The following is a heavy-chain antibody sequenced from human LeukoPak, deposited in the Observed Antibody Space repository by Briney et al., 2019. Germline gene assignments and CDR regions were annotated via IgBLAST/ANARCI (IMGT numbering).Heavy chain of an antibody. J-gene: IGHJ4*02. Sequence: GGSLRLSCAASGFTFSSYSMNWVRQAPGKGLGWVSSISSSSSYIYYADSVKGRFTISRDNAKNSLYLQMNSLRAEDTAVYYCARVAAGSRFDYWGQGTLVTVSS. V-gene: IGHV3-21*01. CDR2: ISSSSSYI. D-gene: IGHD6-13*01. CDR1: GFTFSSYS. CDR3: ARVAAGSRFDY.